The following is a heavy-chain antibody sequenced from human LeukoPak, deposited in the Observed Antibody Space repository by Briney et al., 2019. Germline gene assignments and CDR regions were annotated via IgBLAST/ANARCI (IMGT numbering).Heavy chain of an antibody. CDR1: GFTFSSYG. V-gene: IGHV3-30*02. CDR3: AKEVGSGWTLGYFDY. J-gene: IGHJ4*02. CDR2: IRYDGGNK. Sequence: GGSLRLSCAASGFTFSSYGMHWVRQAPGKGLEWVAFIRYDGGNKYYADSVKGRFTISRDNSKNTLYLQMNSLRAEDTAVYYCAKEVGSGWTLGYFDYWGQGTLVTVSS. D-gene: IGHD6-19*01.